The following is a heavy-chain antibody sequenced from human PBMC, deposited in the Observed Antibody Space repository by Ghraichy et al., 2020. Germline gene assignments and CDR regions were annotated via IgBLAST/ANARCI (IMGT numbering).Heavy chain of an antibody. J-gene: IGHJ5*02. CDR2: FDPEDGET. CDR3: ATATMIVENNWFDP. D-gene: IGHD3-22*01. CDR1: GYTLTELS. Sequence: ASVKVSCKVSGYTLTELSMHWVRQAPGKGLEWMGGFDPEDGETIYAQKFQGRVTMTEDTSTDTAYMELSSLRSEDTAVYYCATATMIVENNWFDPWGQGTLVTVSS. V-gene: IGHV1-24*01.